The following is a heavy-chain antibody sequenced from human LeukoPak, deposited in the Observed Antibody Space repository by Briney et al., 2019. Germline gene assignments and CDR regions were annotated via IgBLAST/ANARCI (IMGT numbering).Heavy chain of an antibody. J-gene: IGHJ4*02. CDR3: ARDLRVLRFLEWLLVY. CDR2: INPNSGGT. V-gene: IGHV1-2*02. D-gene: IGHD3-3*01. Sequence: ASVKVSCKASGYTYTGYYMHWVRHAPGQGLEWMGWINPNSGGTNYAQKFQGRVTMTRDTSISTAYMELSRLRSDDTAVYYCARDLRVLRFLEWLLVYWGQGTLVTVSS. CDR1: GYTYTGYY.